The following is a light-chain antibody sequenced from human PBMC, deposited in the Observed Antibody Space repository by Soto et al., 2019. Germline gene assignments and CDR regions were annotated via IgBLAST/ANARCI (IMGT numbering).Light chain of an antibody. CDR3: QQYNNWLWT. V-gene: IGKV3-15*01. CDR1: QGVSTT. CDR2: GAS. Sequence: EIVMTQSPATLSVSPGERPPLPCRPSQGVSTTLAWYQQKPGQAPRLLIYGASTRATGIPARFSGSGSGTEFTLTISSLQSEDFAVYYCQQYNNWLWTFGQGTKVEIK. J-gene: IGKJ1*01.